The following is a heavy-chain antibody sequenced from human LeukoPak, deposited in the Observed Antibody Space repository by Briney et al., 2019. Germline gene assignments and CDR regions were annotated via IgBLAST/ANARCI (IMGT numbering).Heavy chain of an antibody. V-gene: IGHV3-7*01. CDR3: ARDLTYYDYIWGSYRESYYFDY. CDR1: GFTFSSYW. J-gene: IGHJ4*02. Sequence: PGGSLRLSCAASGFTFSSYWMSWVRQAPGKGLEWVANIKQDGSEKYYVDSVEGRFTISRDNAKNSLYLQMNSLRAEDTAVYYCARDLTYYDYIWGSYRESYYFDYWGQGTLVTVSS. D-gene: IGHD3-16*02. CDR2: IKQDGSEK.